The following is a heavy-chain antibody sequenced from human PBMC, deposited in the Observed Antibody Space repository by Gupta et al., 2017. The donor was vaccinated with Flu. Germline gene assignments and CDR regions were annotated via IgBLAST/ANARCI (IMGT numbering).Heavy chain of an antibody. J-gene: IGHJ4*02. Sequence: QVQLVQSGAEVKKPGASVKVSCKASGYTFTTYAIHWVRQAPGQRLEWMGWINADNGKTKYSQKFQGRVTITRDTSASTAYMELTSLRSEDTAVYYCVRDLASECWYRGIRNHFDSWGQGTLVTVSS. CDR1: GYTFTTYA. V-gene: IGHV1-3*01. CDR3: VRDLASECWYRGIRNHFDS. CDR2: INADNGKT. D-gene: IGHD3-10*01.